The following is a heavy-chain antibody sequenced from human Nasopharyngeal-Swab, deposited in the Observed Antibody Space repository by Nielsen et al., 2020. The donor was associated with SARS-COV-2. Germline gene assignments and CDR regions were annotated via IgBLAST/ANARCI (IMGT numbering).Heavy chain of an antibody. D-gene: IGHD6-19*01. Sequence: ASVKVSCKVSRYTLTELSMHWVRQAPGKGLEWMGGFDPEDGETIYAQKFQGRVTMTEDTSTGTAYMELSSLRSEDTAVYYCATGPPVAGHNWFDPWGQGTLVTVSS. CDR2: FDPEDGET. V-gene: IGHV1-24*01. CDR3: ATGPPVAGHNWFDP. CDR1: RYTLTELS. J-gene: IGHJ5*02.